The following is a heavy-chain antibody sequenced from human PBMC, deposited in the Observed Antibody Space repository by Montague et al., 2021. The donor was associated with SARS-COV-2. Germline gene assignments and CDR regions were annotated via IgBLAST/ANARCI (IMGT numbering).Heavy chain of an antibody. J-gene: IGHJ4*02. D-gene: IGHD4-23*01. Sequence: VKPTQTLTLTCTFSGFSLSTSGMCVSWIRQPPGKALEWLTLIDWDDDKYYSTSLKTRLTISKDTSKNQVVLTMTNMDPVDTATYYCARSYGTTVVTQACDYWGQGTLVTVSS. CDR2: IDWDDDK. V-gene: IGHV2-70*01. CDR3: ARSYGTTVVTQACDY. CDR1: GFSLSTSGMC.